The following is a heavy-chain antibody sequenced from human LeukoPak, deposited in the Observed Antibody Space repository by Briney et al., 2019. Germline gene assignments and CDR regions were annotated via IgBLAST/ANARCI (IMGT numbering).Heavy chain of an antibody. CDR3: ARDRDTISTTDAGGDHFHF. CDR1: GYTFTDYY. CDR2: INPSSGGT. D-gene: IGHD1-1*01. V-gene: IGHV1-2*02. J-gene: IGHJ4*02. Sequence: ASVKVSCKASGYTFTDYYMNWVRQAPGQGFEWMGWINPSSGGTNYAQMFQGRVTMTRDTSVSTAYMELTGLRPDDTAVYYCARDRDTISTTDAGGDHFHFWGQGTLVTVSS.